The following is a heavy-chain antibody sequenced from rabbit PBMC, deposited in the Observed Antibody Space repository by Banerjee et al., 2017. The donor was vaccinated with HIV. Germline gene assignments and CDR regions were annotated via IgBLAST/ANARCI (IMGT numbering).Heavy chain of an antibody. Sequence: EQLEESGGDLVKPEGSLTLTCTASGFDFSSSYWLCWVRQAPGKGLEWIACIYAGTRGSTYYATWAKGRFTISKASLTTVTLQMTSLTAADTASYFCARDLAGVIGWNFNLWGQGTLVTVS. J-gene: IGHJ4*01. CDR3: ARDLAGVIGWNFNL. CDR1: GFDFSSSYW. V-gene: IGHV1S45*01. CDR2: IYAGTRGST. D-gene: IGHD4-1*01.